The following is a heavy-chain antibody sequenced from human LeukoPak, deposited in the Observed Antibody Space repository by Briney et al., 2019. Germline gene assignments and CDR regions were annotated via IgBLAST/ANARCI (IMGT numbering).Heavy chain of an antibody. CDR1: GFTFSSYA. J-gene: IGHJ4*02. D-gene: IGHD3-16*01. V-gene: IGHV3-23*01. Sequence: GGSLRLSCAASGFTFSSYAMSWVRQAPGKVLEWVLAISGSGGSTYYAASVKGRFTISRDNSQNTLYLQMNSLRAEDTAIYYCAKAGDATSPGGSFDSWGQGTLVTVSS. CDR3: AKAGDATSPGGSFDS. CDR2: ISGSGGST.